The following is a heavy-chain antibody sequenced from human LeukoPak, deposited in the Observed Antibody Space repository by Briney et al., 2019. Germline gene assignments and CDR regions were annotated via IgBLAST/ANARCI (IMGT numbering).Heavy chain of an antibody. J-gene: IGHJ6*02. CDR2: ISAYNGNT. CDR3: AREGEQRLGRTYYYGMDV. CDR1: GYTFTSYG. D-gene: IGHD6-25*01. V-gene: IGHV1-18*01. Sequence: ASVKVSCKASGYTFTSYGISWVRQAPGQGLEWMGWISAYNGNTNYAQKLQGRVTMTTDTSTSTAYMELRSLRSDDTAVYYCAREGEQRLGRTYYYGMDVWGQGTTVTVSS.